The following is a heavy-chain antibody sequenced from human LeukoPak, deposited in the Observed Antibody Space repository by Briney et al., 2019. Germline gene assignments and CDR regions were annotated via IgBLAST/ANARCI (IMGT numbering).Heavy chain of an antibody. J-gene: IGHJ4*02. Sequence: SETLSLTCTVSGGSINTYYWSWIRQPPGKGLEWIGYIHYSGSTNYNPSLKSRVTISVGTSKNQFSLKLSSVTAADTATYYCAREHVDTAMVFDYWGQGTLVTVSS. D-gene: IGHD5-18*01. V-gene: IGHV4-59*01. CDR1: GGSINTYY. CDR2: IHYSGST. CDR3: AREHVDTAMVFDY.